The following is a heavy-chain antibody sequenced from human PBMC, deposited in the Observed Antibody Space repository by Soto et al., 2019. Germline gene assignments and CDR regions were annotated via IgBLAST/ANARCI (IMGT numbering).Heavy chain of an antibody. CDR3: ARDAGDKGLDV. CDR2: IYYSGST. Sequence: PSETLSLTSTVSGGSMRSGDYSWSWIRQPPGKGLEWIGYIYYSGSTYYNPSLKSRVTISVDTSKNQFSLKLSSVTAADTAVYYCARDAGDKGLDVWGQGTTGTVSS. J-gene: IGHJ6*02. D-gene: IGHD3-16*01. CDR1: GGSMRSGDYS. V-gene: IGHV4-30-4*01.